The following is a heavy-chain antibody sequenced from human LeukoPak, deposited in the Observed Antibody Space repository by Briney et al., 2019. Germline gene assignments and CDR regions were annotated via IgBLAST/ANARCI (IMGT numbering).Heavy chain of an antibody. J-gene: IGHJ3*02. CDR3: ARDLGEWELLNAFDI. Sequence: GGSLRLSCAASGFIFSSCSMNWVRQAPGKGLEWVSSISSSSSYIYYADSVKGRFTISRDNAKNSLYLQMNSLRAEDTAVYYCARDLGEWELLNAFDIWGQGTMVTVSS. D-gene: IGHD1-26*01. CDR1: GFIFSSCS. CDR2: ISSSSSYI. V-gene: IGHV3-21*01.